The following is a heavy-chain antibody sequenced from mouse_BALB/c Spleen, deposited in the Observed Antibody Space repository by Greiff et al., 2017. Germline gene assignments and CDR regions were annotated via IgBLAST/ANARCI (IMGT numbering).Heavy chain of an antibody. J-gene: IGHJ4*01. Sequence: VQRVESGAELVKPGASVKLSCKASGYTFTEYIIHWVKQRSGQGLEWFGWFYPGSGSIKYNEKFKDKATLTADKSSSTVYMELSRLTSEDSAVYVCARHEDYGHYYAMEYWGQGTSVTVSS. V-gene: IGHV1-62-2*01. D-gene: IGHD1-1*01. CDR1: GYTFTEYI. CDR2: FYPGSGSI. CDR3: ARHEDYGHYYAMEY.